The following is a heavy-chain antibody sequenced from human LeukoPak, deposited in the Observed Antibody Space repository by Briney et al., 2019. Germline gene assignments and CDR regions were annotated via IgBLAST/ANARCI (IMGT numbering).Heavy chain of an antibody. Sequence: ASVKVSCKASGYTFTSYGISWVRQAPGQGLEWMGWISAYNGNTNYAQKLQGRVTMTTDTSTSTAYMELRSLRSDDTAVYYCARDYARLGYRSGGSCLVDAFDIWGQGTMVTVSS. CDR3: ARDYARLGYRSGGSCLVDAFDI. CDR1: GYTFTSYG. J-gene: IGHJ3*02. CDR2: ISAYNGNT. V-gene: IGHV1-18*01. D-gene: IGHD2-15*01.